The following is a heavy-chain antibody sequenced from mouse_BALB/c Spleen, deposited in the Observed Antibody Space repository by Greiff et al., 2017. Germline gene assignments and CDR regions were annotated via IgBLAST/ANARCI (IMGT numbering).Heavy chain of an antibody. CDR2: ISDGGSYT. CDR3: ARDNDGYFDY. CDR1: GFTFSDYY. V-gene: IGHV5-4*02. J-gene: IGHJ2*01. Sequence: EVHLVESGGGLVKPGGSLKLSCAASGFTFSDYYMYWVRQTPEKRLEWVATISDGGSYTYYPDSVKGRFTISRDNAKNNLYLQMSSLKSEDTAMYYCARDNDGYFDYWGQGTTLTVAS.